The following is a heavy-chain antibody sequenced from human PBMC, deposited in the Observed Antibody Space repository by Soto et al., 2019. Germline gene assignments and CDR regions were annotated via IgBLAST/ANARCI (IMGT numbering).Heavy chain of an antibody. J-gene: IGHJ4*02. CDR2: IIPIFGTA. CDR1: GGTFSSYA. Sequence: SVKVSCKASGGTFSSYAISWVRQAPGQGLEWMGGIIPIFGTANYAQKFQGRVTITADKSTSTAYMELSSLRSEDTAVYYCATGWYYYDSSGYPFDYWGQGTLVTVS. V-gene: IGHV1-69*06. CDR3: ATGWYYYDSSGYPFDY. D-gene: IGHD3-22*01.